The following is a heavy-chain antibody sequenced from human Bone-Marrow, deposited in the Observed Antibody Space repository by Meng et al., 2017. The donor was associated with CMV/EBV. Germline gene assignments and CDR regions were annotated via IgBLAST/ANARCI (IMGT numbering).Heavy chain of an antibody. CDR1: GGSISSYY. J-gene: IGHJ5*02. V-gene: IGHV4-59*01. D-gene: IGHD3-3*01. CDR3: AREFGPGYDFWSGNNWFDP. CDR2: IYYSGST. Sequence: GSLRLSCTVSGGSISSYYWSWIRQPPGKGLEWIGYIYYSGSTNYNPSLKSRVTISVDTSKNQFSLKLSSVTAADTAVYYCAREFGPGYDFWSGNNWFDPWGQGTLVTVSS.